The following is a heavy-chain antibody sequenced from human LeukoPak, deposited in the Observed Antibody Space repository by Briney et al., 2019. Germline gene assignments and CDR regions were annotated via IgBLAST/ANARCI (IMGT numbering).Heavy chain of an antibody. V-gene: IGHV3-23*01. CDR3: AKGQELDDGVFDS. Sequence: GGSLRLSCAASGFTFSRIAMSWVRQAPGKGLEWVSAIRSNGETVYNADSVKGRFTVSRDNSRQTLFLQLSSLRVEDTATYYCAKGQELDDGVFDSWGQGTLVTVSS. J-gene: IGHJ4*02. CDR2: IRSNGETV. CDR1: GFTFSRIA. D-gene: IGHD1-1*01.